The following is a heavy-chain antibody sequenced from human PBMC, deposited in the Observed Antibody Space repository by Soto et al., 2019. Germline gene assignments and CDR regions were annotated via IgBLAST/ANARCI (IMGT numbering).Heavy chain of an antibody. CDR2: IYSGGST. D-gene: IGHD5-18*01. Sequence: EVQLVESGGSLVQPGGSLRLSCAASGFIVSSNYMSWVRQAPGKGLEWVSVIYSGGSTYYADSVKGRFTISRDISKNTLYLPMNSLRAEDTAVYYCARAYRVPTAMPNFWGQGTLVTVSS. CDR1: GFIVSSNY. J-gene: IGHJ4*02. V-gene: IGHV3-66*01. CDR3: ARAYRVPTAMPNF.